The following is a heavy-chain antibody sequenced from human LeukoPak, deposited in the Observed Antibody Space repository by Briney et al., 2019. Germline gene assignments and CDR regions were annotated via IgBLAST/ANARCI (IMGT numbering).Heavy chain of an antibody. D-gene: IGHD5-12*01. CDR2: INHSGST. Sequence: SETLSLTWAVYGGSVRGYYRSWIRQPPGKGLKWIGEINHSGSTNYNPSLKSRVTISVDTSKNQFSLKLSSVTAADTAVYYCARGYSGYDPFDYWGQGTLVTVSS. CDR3: ARGYSGYDPFDY. J-gene: IGHJ4*02. V-gene: IGHV4-34*01. CDR1: GGSVRGYY.